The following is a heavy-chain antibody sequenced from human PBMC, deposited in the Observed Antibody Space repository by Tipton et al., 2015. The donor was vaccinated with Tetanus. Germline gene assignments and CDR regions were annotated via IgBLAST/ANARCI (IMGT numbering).Heavy chain of an antibody. J-gene: IGHJ4*02. CDR3: STSGPGVSGGDY. CDR1: GFTFSEFTFADAW. Sequence: SLRLSCAASGFTFSEFTFADAWMSWVRRAPGKGLEWIGRIKSKLDGGAIDYAAPMEGRFIISRDDSQNAVFLQMNSLKPEDTAVYYCSTSGPGVSGGDYWGQGTLATVSS. CDR2: IKSKLDGGAI. D-gene: IGHD3-16*01. V-gene: IGHV3-15*01.